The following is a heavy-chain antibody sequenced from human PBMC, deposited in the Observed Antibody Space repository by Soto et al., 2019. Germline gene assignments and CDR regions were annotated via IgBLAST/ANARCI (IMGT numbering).Heavy chain of an antibody. J-gene: IGHJ5*02. V-gene: IGHV1-18*01. CDR2: ISAYNGNT. CDR1: GYTFTSYG. Sequence: ASVKVSCKASGYTFTSYGISWVRQAPGQGHEWMGWISAYNGNTNYAQKLQGRVTMTTDTSTSTAYMELRSLRSDDTAVYYCARISPAIFGVVIMVWFDPWGQGTLVTVSS. D-gene: IGHD3-3*01. CDR3: ARISPAIFGVVIMVWFDP.